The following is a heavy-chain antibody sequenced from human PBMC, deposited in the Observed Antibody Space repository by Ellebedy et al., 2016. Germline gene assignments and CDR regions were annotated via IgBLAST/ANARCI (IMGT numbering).Heavy chain of an antibody. D-gene: IGHD6-19*01. CDR3: ARAWGDSSGPFDY. CDR2: ISSSSSYI. V-gene: IGHV3-21*01. Sequence: GESLKISCAASGFTFNSYSMNWVRQAPGKGLEWVSSISSSSSYIYYAASMKGRFTISRDNAKNSLYLQMNSLRAEDTAVYYCARAWGDSSGPFDYWGQGTLVTVSS. J-gene: IGHJ4*02. CDR1: GFTFNSYS.